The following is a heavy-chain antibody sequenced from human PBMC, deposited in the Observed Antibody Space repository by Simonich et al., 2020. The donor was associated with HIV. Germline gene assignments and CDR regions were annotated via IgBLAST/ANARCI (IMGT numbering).Heavy chain of an antibody. J-gene: IGHJ3*02. Sequence: QEQLVQSGAEVKKPGASVKVSCKASGYTFTGYYMHWVRQAPGQGLEWMGWINPNSGGTNSAQKFQGRVTMTRDTSISTAYMELSRLRSDDTAVYYCARILPIKIIDSDAFDIWGQGTMVTVSS. V-gene: IGHV1-2*02. CDR3: ARILPIKIIDSDAFDI. CDR1: GYTFTGYY. CDR2: INPNSGGT.